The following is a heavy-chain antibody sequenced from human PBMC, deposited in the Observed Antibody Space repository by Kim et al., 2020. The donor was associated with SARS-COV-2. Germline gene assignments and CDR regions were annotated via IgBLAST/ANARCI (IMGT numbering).Heavy chain of an antibody. V-gene: IGHV1-69*06. Sequence: SVKVSCKASGGTFSSYAISWVRQAPGQGLEWMGGIIPIFGTANYAQKFQGRVTITADKSTSTAYMELSSLRSEDTAVYYCARSTGWFGEFHYYYYGMDVWGQGTTVTVSS. CDR1: GGTFSSYA. CDR2: IIPIFGTA. J-gene: IGHJ6*02. CDR3: ARSTGWFGEFHYYYYGMDV. D-gene: IGHD3-10*01.